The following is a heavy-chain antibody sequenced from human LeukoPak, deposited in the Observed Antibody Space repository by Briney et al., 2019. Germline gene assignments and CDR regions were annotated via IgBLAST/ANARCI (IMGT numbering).Heavy chain of an antibody. CDR3: ARAPGEPGAAAGQGDAFDI. CDR1: GYTLTDYY. CDR2: INPNSGGT. Sequence: ASVKVSCKTSGYTLTDYYIHWVRQAPGQGLEWMGWINPNSGGTIYAQKFQGWVTMTTDTSTSTAYMELRSLRSDDTAVYYCARAPGEPGAAAGQGDAFDIWGQGTMVTVSS. J-gene: IGHJ3*02. D-gene: IGHD6-13*01. V-gene: IGHV1-2*04.